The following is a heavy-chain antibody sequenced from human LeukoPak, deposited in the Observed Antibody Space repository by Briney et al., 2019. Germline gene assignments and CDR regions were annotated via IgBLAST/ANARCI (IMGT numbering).Heavy chain of an antibody. CDR3: ARWSSYDNYFDY. J-gene: IGHJ4*02. V-gene: IGHV4-39*07. CDR2: IYYSGST. Sequence: SETLSLTCTVSGGSISSSSYYWGWIRQPPGKGLEWIGSIYYSGSTYYNPSLKSRVTISVDTSKNQFSLKLSSVTAADTAVYYCARWSSYDNYFDYWGQGTLVTVSS. CDR1: GGSISSSSYY. D-gene: IGHD3-22*01.